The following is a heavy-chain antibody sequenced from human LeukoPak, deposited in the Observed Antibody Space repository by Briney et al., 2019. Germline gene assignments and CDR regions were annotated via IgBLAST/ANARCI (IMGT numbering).Heavy chain of an antibody. CDR1: GYTFTSYA. J-gene: IGHJ4*02. CDR3: ARVLATMGIDY. CDR2: INAGNGNT. V-gene: IGHV1-3*01. D-gene: IGHD5-24*01. Sequence: GASVKVSCKTSGYTFTSYAMHWVRQAPGQRLEWMGWINAGNGNTKYSQKFQGRVTITRDTSASTAYMELSSLRSEDTAVYYCARVLATMGIDYWGQGTLVTVSS.